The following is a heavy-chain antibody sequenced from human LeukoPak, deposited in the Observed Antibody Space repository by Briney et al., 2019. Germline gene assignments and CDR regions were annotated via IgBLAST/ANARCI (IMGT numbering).Heavy chain of an antibody. V-gene: IGHV3-74*01. D-gene: IGHD1-26*01. CDR3: ARGAHVLDI. CDR1: GFTFSKYW. Sequence: GGSLRLSCAASGFTFSKYWMLWVRQAPGKGLESVSRINTDGTVTTYADSVKGRFTVSRDNADNTMFLQMNSVRDEDTAVYFCARGAHVLDIWGQGTMVTVSS. J-gene: IGHJ3*02. CDR2: INTDGTVT.